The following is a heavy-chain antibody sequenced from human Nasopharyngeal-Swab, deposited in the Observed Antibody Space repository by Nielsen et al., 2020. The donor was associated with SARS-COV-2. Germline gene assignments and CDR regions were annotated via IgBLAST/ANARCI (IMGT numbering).Heavy chain of an antibody. V-gene: IGHV1-46*01. J-gene: IGHJ2*01. Sequence: ASVKVSCKASGHTFTSYYMHWVRQAPGQGLEWMGIINPSGVSTSYAQKFQGRVTMTRDTSTSTVYMELSSLRSEDTAVYYCARDDYGDYGLRDWYFDLWGRGTLVTVSS. CDR3: ARDDYGDYGLRDWYFDL. CDR1: GHTFTSYY. D-gene: IGHD4-17*01. CDR2: INPSGVST.